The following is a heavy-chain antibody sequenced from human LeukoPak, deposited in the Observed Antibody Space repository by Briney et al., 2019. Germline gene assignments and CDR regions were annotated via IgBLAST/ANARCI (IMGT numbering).Heavy chain of an antibody. V-gene: IGHV3-21*01. Sequence: PGGSLRLSCAASGFXFSSYSINWVRQAPGKGLEWVSPISSSSSYIYYADSVKGRFTISRDNAKNSLYLQMNSLRAEDTAVYYCARRSMVRGVIIKAPFDYWGQGTLVTVSS. J-gene: IGHJ4*02. CDR2: ISSSSSYI. CDR3: ARRSMVRGVIIKAPFDY. CDR1: GFXFSSYS. D-gene: IGHD3-10*01.